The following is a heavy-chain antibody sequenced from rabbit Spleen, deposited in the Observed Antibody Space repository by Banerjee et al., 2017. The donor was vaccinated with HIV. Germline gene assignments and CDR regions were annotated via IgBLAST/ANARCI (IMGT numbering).Heavy chain of an antibody. Sequence: QSLEESGGDLVKPGASLTLTCTASGFSFNNYYYMCWVRQAPGKGLEWIACIYAGYSGSTYYASWAKGRFTISKTSSTKVTLQMTSLTAADTATYFCARDLVAVIGWNFSLWGPGTLVTGS. CDR3: ARDLVAVIGWNFSL. V-gene: IGHV1S40*01. D-gene: IGHD1-1*01. CDR1: GFSFNNYYY. CDR2: IYAGYSGST. J-gene: IGHJ6*01.